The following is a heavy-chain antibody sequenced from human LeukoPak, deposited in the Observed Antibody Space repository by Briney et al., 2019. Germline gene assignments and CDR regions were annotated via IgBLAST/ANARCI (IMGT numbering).Heavy chain of an antibody. D-gene: IGHD1-26*01. V-gene: IGHV3-30*02. CDR1: GFTFSSYG. CDR3: AKDFIAMSDWEPLGY. Sequence: GGSLRLSCAASGFTFSSYGMHWVRQAPGKGLEWVAFIRYDGNNKYYADSVKGRFTISGDNSKNTLYLQMNGLRDEDTAVYYCAKDFIAMSDWEPLGYWGQGILVTVSS. CDR2: IRYDGNNK. J-gene: IGHJ4*02.